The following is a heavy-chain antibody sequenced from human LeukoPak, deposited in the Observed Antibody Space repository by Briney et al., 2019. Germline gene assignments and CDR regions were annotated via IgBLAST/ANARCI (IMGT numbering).Heavy chain of an antibody. CDR2: ISAYNDNT. D-gene: IGHD1-1*01. CDR1: GYTFTSYG. V-gene: IGHV1-18*01. J-gene: IGHJ4*02. CDR3: ARDVDGGQLDY. Sequence: GASVKVSCKASGYTFTSYGISWVRQAPGQGLEWMGWISAYNDNTAYAQKFQGRVTMTTDTSTSTAYMEVRSLSSDDTAIYYCARDVDGGQLDYWGQGTLVTVSS.